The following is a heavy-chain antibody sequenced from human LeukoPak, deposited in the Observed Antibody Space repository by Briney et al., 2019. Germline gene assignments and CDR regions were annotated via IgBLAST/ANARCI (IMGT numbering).Heavy chain of an antibody. CDR2: VNLQGST. Sequence: SGTLSLTCGFSGGSISNTNWWTWVRQPPGKGLEWIGEVNLQGSTNYNPSLKSRVAISVDKSENHISLKLTSVTAADTAVYHCAREGGPYRPLDYSGQGTLVTVAS. V-gene: IGHV4-4*02. CDR3: AREGGPYRPLDY. J-gene: IGHJ4*02. CDR1: GGSISNTNW.